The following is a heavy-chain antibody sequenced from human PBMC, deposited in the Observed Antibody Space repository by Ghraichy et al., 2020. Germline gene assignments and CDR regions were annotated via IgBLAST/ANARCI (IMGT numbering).Heavy chain of an antibody. J-gene: IGHJ4*02. V-gene: IGHV3-11*06. CDR2: ISSSSSYT. CDR1: GFTFSDYY. CDR3: ARVAVAGRYYFDY. D-gene: IGHD6-19*01. Sequence: GGSLRLSCAASGFTFSDYYMSWIRQAPGKGLEWVSYISSSSSYTNYADSVKGRFTISRDNAKNSLYLQMNSLRAEDTAVYYCARVAVAGRYYFDYWGQGTLVTVSS.